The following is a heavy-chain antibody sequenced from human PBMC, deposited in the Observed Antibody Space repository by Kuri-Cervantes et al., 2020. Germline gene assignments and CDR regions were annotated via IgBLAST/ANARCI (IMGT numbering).Heavy chain of an antibody. J-gene: IGHJ4*02. V-gene: IGHV3-7*04. CDR3: VRVFGGASYIDF. Sequence: GESLKISCAASGFPFGDYWMSWVRQAPGKGLQWVATINEDGGEIRSADYTRGRLMISRDNAKISVSLQLHNLRVEDTATYYCVRVFGGASYIDFWGQGTLVTVSS. CDR1: GFPFGDYW. D-gene: IGHD2-21*02. CDR2: INEDGGEI.